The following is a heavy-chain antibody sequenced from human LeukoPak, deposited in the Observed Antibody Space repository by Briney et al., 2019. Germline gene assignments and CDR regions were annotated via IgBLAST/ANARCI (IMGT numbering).Heavy chain of an antibody. CDR2: IYYSGST. CDR3: ARGASYYDFWSGYYRPLWDY. CDR1: GGSISSYY. D-gene: IGHD3-3*01. J-gene: IGHJ4*02. Sequence: SETLSLTCTVSGGSISSYYWSWIRQPPGKGLEWIGYIYYSGSTNYNPSLKSRVTISVDTSKNQFSLKLSSVTAADTAVYYCARGASYYDFWSGYYRPLWDYWGQGTLVTVSS. V-gene: IGHV4-59*01.